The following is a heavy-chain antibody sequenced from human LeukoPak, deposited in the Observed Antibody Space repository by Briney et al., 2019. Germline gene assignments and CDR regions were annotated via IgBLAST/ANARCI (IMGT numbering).Heavy chain of an antibody. CDR1: GFTFSSYG. CDR3: AKAGRRYCSSTSCSPGDY. V-gene: IGHV3-30*18. J-gene: IGHJ4*02. Sequence: GRSLRLSCAASGFTFSSYGMHWVRQAPGKGLEWVAVISYDGSNKYYADSVKGRFTISRDNSKNTLYLQMNSLRAEDTAVYYCAKAGRRYCSSTSCSPGDYWGQGTLVTVSS. CDR2: ISYDGSNK. D-gene: IGHD2-2*01.